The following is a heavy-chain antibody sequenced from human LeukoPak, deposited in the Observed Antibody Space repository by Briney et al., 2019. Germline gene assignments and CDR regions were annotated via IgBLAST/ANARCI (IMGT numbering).Heavy chain of an antibody. D-gene: IGHD6-13*01. Sequence: SETLSLTCTVSGGSISSYYWSWIRQPPGKGLEWIGYIYYSGSTNYNPSLKSRVTISVDTSKNQFSLKLSSVTAADTAVYYCARTNLGYSSSWYRLDYWGQGTLVTVSS. CDR1: GGSISSYY. CDR3: ARTNLGYSSSWYRLDY. J-gene: IGHJ4*02. V-gene: IGHV4-59*01. CDR2: IYYSGST.